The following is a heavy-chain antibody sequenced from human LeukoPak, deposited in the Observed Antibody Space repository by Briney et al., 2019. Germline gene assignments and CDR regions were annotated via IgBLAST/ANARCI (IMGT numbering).Heavy chain of an antibody. CDR3: GRGGKVEQLVLAR. J-gene: IGHJ4*02. V-gene: IGHV3-74*01. CDR1: GFTVSSNY. D-gene: IGHD6-13*01. Sequence: PWGSLRLSCAASGFTVSSNYMGWVRQAPGKGLVWGSRISSDGSSTTYADSVKGRFTISRDNAKNTLYLQTNSLRAAATAVYYCGRGGKVEQLVLARWGQGSLVTVSS. CDR2: ISSDGSST.